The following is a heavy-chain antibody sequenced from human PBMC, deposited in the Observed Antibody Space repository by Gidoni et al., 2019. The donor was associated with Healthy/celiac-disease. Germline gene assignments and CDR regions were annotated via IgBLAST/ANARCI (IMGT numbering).Heavy chain of an antibody. D-gene: IGHD2-2*01. CDR3: ARGLGGVVPTAIALYFDY. V-gene: IGHV4-34*01. CDR1: GGAFSGYS. J-gene: IGHJ4*02. CDR2: INHSGST. Sequence: QVQLHQWGAGLLKPSETLSLTCAVYGGAFSGYSWSWLRQPPGKGLEWIGEINHSGSTNYNPSLKSRVTIPVDTSKKQVSLKLSSVTAADTAVYYCARGLGGVVPTAIALYFDYWGQGTLVTVSS.